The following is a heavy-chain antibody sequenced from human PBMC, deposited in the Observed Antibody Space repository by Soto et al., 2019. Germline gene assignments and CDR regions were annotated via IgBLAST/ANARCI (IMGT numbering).Heavy chain of an antibody. CDR3: ARHYLKDWVASSSYYYYGMDV. Sequence: PLETLSLTCAVSGGSISSSSYFWGWIRQPPGKGLEWIGSIAYSGSIYYNPSLKSRVTIFVDTSKTQFSLNLSPVTAADTAVYYCARHYLKDWVASSSYYYYGMDVWGRGTTVTVSS. CDR1: GGSISSSSYF. D-gene: IGHD5-12*01. J-gene: IGHJ6*02. V-gene: IGHV4-39*01. CDR2: IAYSGSI.